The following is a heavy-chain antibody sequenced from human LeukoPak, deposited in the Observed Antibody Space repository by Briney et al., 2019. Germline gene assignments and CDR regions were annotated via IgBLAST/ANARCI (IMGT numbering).Heavy chain of an antibody. J-gene: IGHJ4*02. D-gene: IGHD1-26*01. CDR1: GFTFSSYA. CDR2: ISGSGGST. Sequence: GGSLRLSCAASGFTFSSYAMSWVRQAPGKGLEWISAISGSGGSTYYADSVKGRFTISRGNSKNTLYLQMNSLRAEDTALYYCAKSPRIVGAIPNDYWGQGTLVTVSS. CDR3: AKSPRIVGAIPNDY. V-gene: IGHV3-23*01.